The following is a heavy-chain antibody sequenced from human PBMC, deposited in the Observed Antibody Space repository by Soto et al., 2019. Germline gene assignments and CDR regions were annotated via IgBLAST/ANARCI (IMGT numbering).Heavy chain of an antibody. D-gene: IGHD3-10*01. J-gene: IGHJ5*02. Sequence: QVQLQESGPGLVKPSETLTLTFAFSGGSVSSPTHYWSWIRQPPGKGLERIGYVHYTGSTVYNPYLTGRVTISLDTSKNQIPLSLTSVTAADTAIYSCARSLRGLTWGQGTLVTGSS. CDR2: VHYTGST. V-gene: IGHV4-61*01. CDR3: ARSLRGLT. CDR1: GGSVSSPTHY.